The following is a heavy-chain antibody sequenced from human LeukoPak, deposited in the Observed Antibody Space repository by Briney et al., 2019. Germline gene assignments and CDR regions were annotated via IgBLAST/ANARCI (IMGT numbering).Heavy chain of an antibody. CDR3: ARGVVVTATSGNDY. J-gene: IGHJ4*02. D-gene: IGHD3-16*02. V-gene: IGHV3-74*01. Sequence: DSLKGRFTISRDNAKKTLYLQMNSLRTEDTAVYYCARGVVVTATSGNDYWGQGTLVTVSS.